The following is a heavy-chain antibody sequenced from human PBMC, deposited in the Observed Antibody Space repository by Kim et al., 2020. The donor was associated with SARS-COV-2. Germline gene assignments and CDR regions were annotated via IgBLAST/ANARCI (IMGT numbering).Heavy chain of an antibody. Sequence: SETLSLTCTVSGGSISSYYWSWIRQPPGKGLEWIGYIYYSGSTNYNPSLKSRVTISVDTSKNQFSLKLSSVTAADTAVYYCAENSSGMFDPWGQGTLVT. D-gene: IGHD3-22*01. J-gene: IGHJ5*02. CDR1: GGSISSYY. V-gene: IGHV4-59*13. CDR3: AENSSGMFDP. CDR2: IYYSGST.